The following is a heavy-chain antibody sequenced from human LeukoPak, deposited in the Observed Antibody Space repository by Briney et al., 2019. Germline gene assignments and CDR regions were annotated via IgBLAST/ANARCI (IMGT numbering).Heavy chain of an antibody. CDR3: ARGIDHYGSGSHNWFDP. J-gene: IGHJ5*02. D-gene: IGHD3-10*01. Sequence: SETLSLTCTVSGGSISSSGYYWGWIRQPPGKGLEWIGSFYYSASTYYNPSLKSRVTISVDTSKNQFSLKLSSVTAADTAVYYCARGIDHYGSGSHNWFDPWGQGTLVTVSS. CDR1: GGSISSSGYY. CDR2: FYYSAST. V-gene: IGHV4-39*01.